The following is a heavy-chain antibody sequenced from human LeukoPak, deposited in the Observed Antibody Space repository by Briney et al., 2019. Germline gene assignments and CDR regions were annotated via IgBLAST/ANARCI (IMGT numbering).Heavy chain of an antibody. J-gene: IGHJ5*02. CDR2: IYYSGST. V-gene: IGHV4-31*03. CDR1: GGSISSGGYY. Sequence: SQTLSLTCTVSGGSISSGGYYWSWIRQHPGKGLEWIGYIYYSGSTYYNPSLKSRVTIPVDTSKNQFSLKLSSVTAADTAVYYCARGLVRGVIRFDPWGQGTLVTVSS. D-gene: IGHD3-10*01. CDR3: ARGLVRGVIRFDP.